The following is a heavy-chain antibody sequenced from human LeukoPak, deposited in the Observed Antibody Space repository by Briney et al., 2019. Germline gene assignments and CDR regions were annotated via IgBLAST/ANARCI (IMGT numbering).Heavy chain of an antibody. CDR2: IYYSGST. J-gene: IGHJ4*02. V-gene: IGHV4-59*12. D-gene: IGHD3-10*01. CDR3: ARDYYYYGSGSQDATYYFDY. CDR1: GGSISSYY. Sequence: SETLSLTCTVSGGSISSYYWSWIRQPPGKGLEWIGYIYYSGSTNYNPSLKSRVTISVDTSKNQFSLKLSSVTAADTAVYYCARDYYYYGSGSQDATYYFDYWGQGTLVTVSS.